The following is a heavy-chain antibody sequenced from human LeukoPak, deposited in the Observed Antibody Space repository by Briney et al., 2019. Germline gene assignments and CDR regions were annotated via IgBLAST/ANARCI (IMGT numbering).Heavy chain of an antibody. CDR3: AKPRSGSYDFDY. J-gene: IGHJ4*02. CDR1: GFTFSSYA. Sequence: GGSLRLSCAASGFTFSSYAMSWARQAPGKGLEWVSAISGSGGSTYYADSVKGRFTISRDNSKYTLYLQMNSLRAEDTAVYYYAKPRSGSYDFDYWGQGTLVTVSS. V-gene: IGHV3-23*01. CDR2: ISGSGGST. D-gene: IGHD1-26*01.